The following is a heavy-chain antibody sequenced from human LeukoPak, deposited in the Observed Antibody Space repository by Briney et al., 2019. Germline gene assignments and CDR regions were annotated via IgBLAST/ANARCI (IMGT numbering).Heavy chain of an antibody. J-gene: IGHJ3*01. CDR3: AKDAAEFGDWGWSALDL. CDR1: GFTFSSYA. V-gene: IGHV3-23*01. CDR2: TSGTSGTT. D-gene: IGHD7-27*01. Sequence: GGSLRLSCAASGFTFSSYAMTWVRQAPGKGLEWVSGTSGTSGTTYYADSVKGRFTISRDNSKNTLYMEMNNLRAEDTALYFCAKDAAEFGDWGWSALDLWGRGTMVTVSS.